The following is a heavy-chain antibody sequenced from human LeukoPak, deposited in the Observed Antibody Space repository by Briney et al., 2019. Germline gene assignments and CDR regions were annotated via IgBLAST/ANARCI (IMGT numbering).Heavy chain of an antibody. J-gene: IGHJ4*02. CDR3: ATYYDFWSGYGQTYIDY. CDR1: GYSISSGYY. D-gene: IGHD3-3*01. Sequence: SSETLSLTCAVSGYSISSGYYWGWIRQPPGKGLEWIGSIYHSGSTYYNPSLKSRVTISVDTSKNQFSLKLSSVTAADTAVYYCATYYDFWSGYGQTYIDYWGQGTLVTVSS. V-gene: IGHV4-38-2*01. CDR2: IYHSGST.